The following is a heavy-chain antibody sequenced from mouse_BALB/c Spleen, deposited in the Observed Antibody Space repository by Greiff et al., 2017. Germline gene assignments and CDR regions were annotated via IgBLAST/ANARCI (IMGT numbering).Heavy chain of an antibody. J-gene: IGHJ3*01. CDR2: ISDGGSYT. D-gene: IGHD2-4*01. CDR1: GFTFSDYY. CDR3: ARDSTMITPFAY. V-gene: IGHV5-4*02. Sequence: EVKLVESGGGLVKPGGSLKLSCAASGFTFSDYYMYWVRQTPEKRLEWVATISDGGSYTYYPDSVKGRFTISRDNAKNNLYLQMSSLKSEDTAMYYCARDSTMITPFAYWGQGTLVTVSA.